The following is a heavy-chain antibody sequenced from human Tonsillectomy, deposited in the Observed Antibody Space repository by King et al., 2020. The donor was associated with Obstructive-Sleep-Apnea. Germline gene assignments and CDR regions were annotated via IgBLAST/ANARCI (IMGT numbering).Heavy chain of an antibody. Sequence: VQLVESGGGVVQPGRSLRLSCAASGFTFSSYAMHWVRQAPGKGLEWVAVISYDGSNKYYADSVKGRFTISRDNSKNTLYLQMNSLRAEDTAVYYCAREGYSGSYYVYYYGMDVWGHGTTVTVSS. J-gene: IGHJ6*02. CDR1: GFTFSSYA. CDR3: AREGYSGSYYVYYYGMDV. CDR2: ISYDGSNK. V-gene: IGHV3-30*04. D-gene: IGHD1-26*01.